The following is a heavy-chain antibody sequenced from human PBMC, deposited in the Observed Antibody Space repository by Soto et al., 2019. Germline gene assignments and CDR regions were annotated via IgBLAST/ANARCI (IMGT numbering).Heavy chain of an antibody. Sequence: EVQLLESGGGLVQPGGSLRLSCAASGFTFSSYAMSWVRQAPGKGLEWVSAISGSGGSTYYADSVKGRFTISRDNSKNKLYLQMNRLRAEDTAVYYCAKDLVVAAMVAEYFQHWGQGTLVTVSS. CDR2: ISGSGGST. CDR3: AKDLVVAAMVAEYFQH. J-gene: IGHJ1*01. CDR1: GFTFSSYA. V-gene: IGHV3-23*01. D-gene: IGHD2-15*01.